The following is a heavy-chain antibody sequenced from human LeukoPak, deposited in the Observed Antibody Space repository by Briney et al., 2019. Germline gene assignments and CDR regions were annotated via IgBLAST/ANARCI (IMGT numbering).Heavy chain of an antibody. CDR2: IYYDGTT. CDR3: ARSHRSLISGSGDGYNLRFDY. CDR1: GASVSNTNYN. D-gene: IGHD5-24*01. J-gene: IGHJ4*02. Sequence: SETLSLTCIVSGASVSNTNYNWGWLRQPPGKDLQWIATIYYDGTTYYDPSLQSRVTISVDTSKNLFSLNLYSVTAADTAVYYCARSHRSLISGSGDGYNLRFDYWGQGTLVTVSS. V-gene: IGHV4-39*01.